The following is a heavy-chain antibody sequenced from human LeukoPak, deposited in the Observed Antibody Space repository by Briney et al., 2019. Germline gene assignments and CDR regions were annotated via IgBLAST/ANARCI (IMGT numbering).Heavy chain of an antibody. CDR1: GFTFSSYA. D-gene: IGHD6-19*01. V-gene: IGHV3-23*01. CDR3: AKGKSTYSSGWPCDY. J-gene: IGHJ4*02. CDR2: ISGSGGST. Sequence: GGSLRLSCAASGFTFSSYAMSWVRQAPGKGLEWVSVISGSGGSTYYAGSVQGRFTISRDNSKNTLYLQMNSLRAEDTAVYYCAKGKSTYSSGWPCDYRGQGTLGPVSA.